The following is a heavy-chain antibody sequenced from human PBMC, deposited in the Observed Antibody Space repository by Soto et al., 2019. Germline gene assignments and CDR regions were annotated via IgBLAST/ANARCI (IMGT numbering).Heavy chain of an antibody. J-gene: IGHJ4*02. CDR1: GFTFSSYW. CDR3: ARVGRTIFGVVIIKTYYFDY. CDR2: IKQDGSEK. Sequence: PGGSLRLSCAASGFTFSSYWMSWVRQAPGKGLEWVANIKQDGSEKYYVDSVKGRFTISRDNAKNSLYLQMNSLRAEDTAVYYCARVGRTIFGVVIIKTYYFDYWGQGTLVTVSS. D-gene: IGHD3-3*01. V-gene: IGHV3-7*01.